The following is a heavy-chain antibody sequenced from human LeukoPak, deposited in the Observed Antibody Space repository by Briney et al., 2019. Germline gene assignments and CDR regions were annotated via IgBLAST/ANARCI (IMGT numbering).Heavy chain of an antibody. D-gene: IGHD5-18*01. Sequence: GASVKVSCKASGGTFNNYAISWVRQAPGQGLEWMGGIIPISDTANDAQKFKGRVTITADKSTSTVYMELSSLRSEDTAVYYCARDGLWIQNSFDIWGQGTMVTVSS. CDR2: IIPISDTA. V-gene: IGHV1-69*06. J-gene: IGHJ3*02. CDR3: ARDGLWIQNSFDI. CDR1: GGTFNNYA.